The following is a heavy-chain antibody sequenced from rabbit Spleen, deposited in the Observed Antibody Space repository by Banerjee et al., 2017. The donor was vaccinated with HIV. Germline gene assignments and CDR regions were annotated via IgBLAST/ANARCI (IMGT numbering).Heavy chain of an antibody. CDR3: ARDTSSSFSSYGMDL. J-gene: IGHJ6*01. CDR2: INIATGKS. V-gene: IGHV1S45*01. Sequence: EQLEESGGGLVKPEGSLTLTCKASGVSLNDKDVMCWVRQAPGKGLEWIACINIATGKSVYATWAQGRFTISKTSSTTVTLQMTRLTAADTATYFCARDTSSSFSSYGMDLWGPGTLVTVS. CDR1: GVSLNDKDV. D-gene: IGHD1-1*01.